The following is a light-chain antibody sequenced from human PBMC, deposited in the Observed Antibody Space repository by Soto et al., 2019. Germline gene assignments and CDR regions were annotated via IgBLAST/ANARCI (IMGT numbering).Light chain of an antibody. CDR3: QQSYSTPPIT. CDR2: AAS. Sequence: DIQMTQSPSSLSASVGDRVTITRQASQDISNYLNWYQQKPGKAPNLLIYAASSLQSGVPSRFSGSGSGTDFTLTISSLQPEDFATYYCQQSYSTPPITFGQGTRLEIK. V-gene: IGKV1-39*01. J-gene: IGKJ5*01. CDR1: QDISNY.